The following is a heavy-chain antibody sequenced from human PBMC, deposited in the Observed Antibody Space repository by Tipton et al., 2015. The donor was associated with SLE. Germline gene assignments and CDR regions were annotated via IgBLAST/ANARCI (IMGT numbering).Heavy chain of an antibody. CDR2: IRQDGGEK. CDR1: GFTLSGYW. Sequence: LRLSCAASGFTLSGYWMSWVRQAPGKGLEWVANIRQDGGEKYYVDSVKGRFAISRDNAKNSLFLQMNSLSAEDTAVYYCARDSRYCTPTSCSRVGAFDIWGQGTVVTVSS. V-gene: IGHV3-7*01. J-gene: IGHJ3*02. CDR3: ARDSRYCTPTSCSRVGAFDI. D-gene: IGHD2-2*01.